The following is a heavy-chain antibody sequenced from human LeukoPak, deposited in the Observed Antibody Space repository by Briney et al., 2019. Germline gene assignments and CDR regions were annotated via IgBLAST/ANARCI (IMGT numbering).Heavy chain of an antibody. CDR3: ARVRGSSWYVYYYYMDV. CDR2: IYYSGST. V-gene: IGHV4-39*07. J-gene: IGHJ6*03. Sequence: SETLSLTCTVSGGSISSSSYYWGWIRQPPGKGLEWIGSIYYSGSTYYNPSLKSRVTISVDTSKNQFSLKLSSVTAADTAVYYCARVRGSSWYVYYYYMDVWGKGTTVTVSS. D-gene: IGHD6-13*01. CDR1: GGSISSSSYY.